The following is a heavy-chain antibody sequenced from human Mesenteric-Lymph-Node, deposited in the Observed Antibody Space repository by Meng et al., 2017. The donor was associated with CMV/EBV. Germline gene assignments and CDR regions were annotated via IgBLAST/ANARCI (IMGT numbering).Heavy chain of an antibody. CDR3: ARNPSITMVRGQDSSYWYFDL. CDR2: IIPIFGTA. J-gene: IGHJ2*01. V-gene: IGHV1-69*06. Sequence: YAISWGRQAPGQGLEWMGGIIPIFGTANYAQKFQGRVTITADKSTSTAYMELSSLRSEDTAVYYCARNPSITMVRGQDSSYWYFDLWGRGTLVTVSS. CDR1: YA. D-gene: IGHD3-10*01.